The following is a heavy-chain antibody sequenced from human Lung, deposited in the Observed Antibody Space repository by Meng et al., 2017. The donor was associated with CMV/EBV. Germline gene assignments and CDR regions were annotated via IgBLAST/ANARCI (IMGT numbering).Heavy chain of an antibody. J-gene: IGHJ4*02. CDR2: IDTRSSYI. Sequence: RLSCEASGFTFNSYNMSWVRQAPGKGLKWVSSIDTRSSYIYYADSVKGRFTISRDNAKNSLYLQMNSLRAEDTALYYCVRRAQGDYWGQGTLVTVSS. CDR3: VRRAQGDY. CDR1: GFTFNSYN. V-gene: IGHV3-21*01.